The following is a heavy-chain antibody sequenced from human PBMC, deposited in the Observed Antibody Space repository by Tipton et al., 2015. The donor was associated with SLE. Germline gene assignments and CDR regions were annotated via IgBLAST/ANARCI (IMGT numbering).Heavy chain of an antibody. CDR2: IKQDGSEK. V-gene: IGHV3-7*01. J-gene: IGHJ4*02. Sequence: SLRLSCAASGFTFSSYWMSWVRQAPGKGLEWVANIKQDGSEKYYVDSVKGRFTISRDNAKNSLYLQMNSLRAEDTAVYYCARDLRRGSGSLGYWGQGTLVTVSS. CDR1: GFTFSSYW. CDR3: ARDLRRGSGSLGY. D-gene: IGHD1-26*01.